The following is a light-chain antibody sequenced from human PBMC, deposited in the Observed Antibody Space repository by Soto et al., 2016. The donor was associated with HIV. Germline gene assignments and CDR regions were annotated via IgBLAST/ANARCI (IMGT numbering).Light chain of an antibody. J-gene: IGKJ5*01. V-gene: IGKV1-39*01. CDR2: AAS. CDR1: QMINSY. Sequence: DIQMTQSPSSLSAFIGDRVTITCRASQMINSYLNWYQQKPAKAPRLLIYAASTLQVGVPSRFSGSGSGTDFSLTISNVQPEDFATHYCQQSYSIPLTFGQGTRLEI. CDR3: QQSYSIPLT.